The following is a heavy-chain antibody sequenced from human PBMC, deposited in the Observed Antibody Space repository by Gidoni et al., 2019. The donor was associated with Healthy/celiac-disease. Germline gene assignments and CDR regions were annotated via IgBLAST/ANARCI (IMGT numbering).Heavy chain of an antibody. J-gene: IGHJ4*02. V-gene: IGHV3-23*01. CDR2: ISGSGGST. Sequence: EVQLLESGGGLVQPGGSLRLSCAASGFTFSSYAMSWVRQAPGKGLGWVSAISGSGGSTYYADSVKGRFTISRDNSKNTLYLQMNSLRAEDTAVYYCAKGGFSSGWYYYFDYWGQGTLVTVSS. CDR3: AKGGFSSGWYYYFDY. D-gene: IGHD6-19*01. CDR1: GFTFSSYA.